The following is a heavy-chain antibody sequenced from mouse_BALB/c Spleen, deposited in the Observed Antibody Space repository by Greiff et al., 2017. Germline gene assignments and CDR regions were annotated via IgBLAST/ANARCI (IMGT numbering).Heavy chain of an antibody. CDR2: ISSGSSTI. V-gene: IGHV5-17*02. CDR3: ASIITTTWFAY. CDR1: GFTFSSFG. J-gene: IGHJ3*01. D-gene: IGHD2-4*01. Sequence: EVQRVESGGGLVQPGGSRKLSCAASGFTFSSFGMHWVRQAPEKGLEWVAYISSGSSTIYYADTVKGRFTISRDNPKNTLVLQMTSLRSEDTAMYYWASIITTTWFAYWGQGTLVTVSA.